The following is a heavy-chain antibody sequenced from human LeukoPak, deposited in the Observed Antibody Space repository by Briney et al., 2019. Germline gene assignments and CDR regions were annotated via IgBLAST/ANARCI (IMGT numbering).Heavy chain of an antibody. V-gene: IGHV3-43*01. CDR2: ISWDGGST. Sequence: GGSLRLSCAASGFTFDDYTMHWVRQAPGKGLEWVSLISWDGGSTYYADSVKGRFTISRDNSKNSLYLQMNSLRTEDTALYYCAKDKAGTTGVSYFDYWGQGTLVTVSS. CDR1: GFTFDDYT. D-gene: IGHD1-1*01. CDR3: AKDKAGTTGVSYFDY. J-gene: IGHJ4*02.